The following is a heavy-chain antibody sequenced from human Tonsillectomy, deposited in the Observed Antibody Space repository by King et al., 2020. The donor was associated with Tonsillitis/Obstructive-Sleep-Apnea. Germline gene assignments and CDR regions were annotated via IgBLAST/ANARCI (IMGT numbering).Heavy chain of an antibody. CDR2: VWYDGSDQ. J-gene: IGHJ4*02. V-gene: IGHV3-33*01. Sequence: VQLVESGGGVVQPGGSLRLSCAASGFIFTSHGLHWVRQAPGKGLEWVAFVWYDGSDQHYADSVKGRFTISRDNSKNMLYLQMNSLRAEDTGVYFCARAHCSNYQLYYFAYGGEGTLLTVSS. D-gene: IGHD4-11*01. CDR1: GFIFTSHG. CDR3: ARAHCSNYQLYYFAY.